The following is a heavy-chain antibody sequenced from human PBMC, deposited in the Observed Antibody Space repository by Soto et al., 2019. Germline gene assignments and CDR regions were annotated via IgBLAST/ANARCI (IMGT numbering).Heavy chain of an antibody. Sequence: QLQLQESGPGLVKPSETLSLTCTVSGGSISSSSYYWGWIRQPPGKGLEWIGSIYYSGSTYYNPSLKSRVTISVETSKNQFSLKLSSVTAADTAVYYCARDRDYYDSSGYYYHYYYYYGMDVWGQGTTVTVSS. D-gene: IGHD3-22*01. CDR3: ARDRDYYDSSGYYYHYYYYYGMDV. CDR2: IYYSGST. CDR1: GGSISSSSYY. V-gene: IGHV4-39*01. J-gene: IGHJ6*02.